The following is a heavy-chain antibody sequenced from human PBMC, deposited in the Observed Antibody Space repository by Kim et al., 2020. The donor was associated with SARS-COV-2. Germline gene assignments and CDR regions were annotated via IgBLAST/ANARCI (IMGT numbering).Heavy chain of an antibody. V-gene: IGHV3-53*01. CDR2: GGET. CDR3: ARGDTAIDY. D-gene: IGHD5-18*01. Sequence: GGETYYADTVKGRCTIARDKSKTTVYLKMNSLRVEDTTVYDCARGDTAIDYWGQGTLVTVSS. J-gene: IGHJ4*02.